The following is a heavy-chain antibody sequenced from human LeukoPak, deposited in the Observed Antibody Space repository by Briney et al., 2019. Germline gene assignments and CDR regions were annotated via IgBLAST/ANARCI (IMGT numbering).Heavy chain of an antibody. V-gene: IGHV4-34*01. Sequence: SETLSLTCAVYGGSFSGYYWSWIRQPPGKGLEWIGEINHSGSTNYNPSLKSRVTISVDTSKNQFSLKLSSVTAADTAVYYCARSGVSSDYYYLNYWGQGTLVTVSS. CDR1: GGSFSGYY. J-gene: IGHJ4*02. CDR2: INHSGST. CDR3: ARSGVSSDYYYLNY. D-gene: IGHD3-22*01.